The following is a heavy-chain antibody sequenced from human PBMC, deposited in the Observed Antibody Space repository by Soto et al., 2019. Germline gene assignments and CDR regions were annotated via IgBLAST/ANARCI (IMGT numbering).Heavy chain of an antibody. V-gene: IGHV4-30-4*01. Sequence: SETLSLTCTVSGGSISSGDYYWSWIRQPPGKGLEWIGYIYYSGSTYYNPSLKSRVTISVDTSKNQFSLKLSSVTAAETAVYYCARAYYDFWSGHDYWGQGTLVTVPQ. CDR3: ARAYYDFWSGHDY. CDR2: IYYSGST. J-gene: IGHJ4*02. CDR1: GGSISSGDYY. D-gene: IGHD3-3*01.